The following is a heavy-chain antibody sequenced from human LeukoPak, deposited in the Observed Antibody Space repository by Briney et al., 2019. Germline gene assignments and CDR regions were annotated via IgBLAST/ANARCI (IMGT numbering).Heavy chain of an antibody. CDR2: IYYSGST. CDR3: ARGGDFDY. CDR1: GGSISSSSYY. V-gene: IGHV4-39*07. Sequence: PSETLSLTCTVSGGSISSSSYYWGWIRQPPGKGLEWIGSIYYSGSTYYNPSLKSRVTMSVDTSKNQFSLNLTSVTAADTAVYYCARGGDFDYWGQGTLVTVSS. D-gene: IGHD2-15*01. J-gene: IGHJ4*02.